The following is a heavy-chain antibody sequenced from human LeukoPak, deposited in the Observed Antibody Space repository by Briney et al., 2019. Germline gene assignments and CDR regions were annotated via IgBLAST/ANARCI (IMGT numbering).Heavy chain of an antibody. D-gene: IGHD3-10*01. CDR2: IFYSGTT. CDR3: ARHIHYGSGASNWFDP. Sequence: SETLSLTCTVSGGSISSSNFYWGWIRQPPGKGLEWIGSIFYSGTTYYNPSLRSRLTISVDTSKNQFSLRLGSVTAADTAVYYCARHIHYGSGASNWFDPWGQGTLVTVSS. J-gene: IGHJ5*02. V-gene: IGHV4-39*01. CDR1: GGSISSSNFY.